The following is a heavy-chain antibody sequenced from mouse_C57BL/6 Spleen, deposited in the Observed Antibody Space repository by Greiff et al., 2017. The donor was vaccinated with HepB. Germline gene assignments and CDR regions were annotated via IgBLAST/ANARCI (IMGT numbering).Heavy chain of an antibody. CDR3: ARADYYSNYVFDY. CDR2: ISYDGSN. CDR1: GYSITSGYY. Sequence: EESGPGLVKPSQSLSLTCSVTGYSITSGYYWNWIRQFPGNKLEWMGYISYDGSNNYNPSLKNRISITRDTSKNQFFLKLNSVTTEDTATYYCARADYYSNYVFDYWGQGTTLTVSS. V-gene: IGHV3-6*01. D-gene: IGHD2-5*01. J-gene: IGHJ2*01.